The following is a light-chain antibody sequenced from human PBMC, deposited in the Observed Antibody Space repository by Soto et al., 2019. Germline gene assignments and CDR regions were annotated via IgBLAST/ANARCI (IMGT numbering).Light chain of an antibody. J-gene: IGKJ1*01. Sequence: EIVLTQSPATLSLSPVERATLSCRASQSVSSYLAWYQQKPGQAPRLLIYDASNRATGIPARFSGSGSGTDFTLTISSLEPEDFAVYYCQQRSNWPPWTFGQGTKVDTK. V-gene: IGKV3-11*01. CDR1: QSVSSY. CDR2: DAS. CDR3: QQRSNWPPWT.